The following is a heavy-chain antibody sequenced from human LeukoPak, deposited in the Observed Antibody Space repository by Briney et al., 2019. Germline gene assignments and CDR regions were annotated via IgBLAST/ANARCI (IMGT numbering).Heavy chain of an antibody. D-gene: IGHD1-26*01. CDR3: ARLAAGWELRNRFLY. J-gene: IGHJ4*02. Sequence: GASVKVSCKASGGTFSSYAISWVRQAPGQGLEWMGGIIPIFGTANYAQKFQGRVTITADKSTSTAYMELSSLRSEDTAVYYCARLAAGWELRNRFLYGGQRTRVSV. V-gene: IGHV1-69*06. CDR2: IIPIFGTA. CDR1: GGTFSSYA.